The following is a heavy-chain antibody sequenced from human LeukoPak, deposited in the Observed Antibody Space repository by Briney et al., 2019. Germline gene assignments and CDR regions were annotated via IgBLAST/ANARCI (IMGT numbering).Heavy chain of an antibody. CDR3: TRDSGTYNWFDP. J-gene: IGHJ5*02. CDR1: GFTFSGSA. Sequence: GGSLRLSCAASGFTFSGSAIHWVRQSSGKGLEWVGHIDKKDKGYATATAYAASVKGRFTISRDDSINTAYLQMKSLKTEDTALYYCTRDSGTYNWFDPWGQGTLVTVSS. D-gene: IGHD1-26*01. V-gene: IGHV3-73*01. CDR2: IDKKDKGYATAT.